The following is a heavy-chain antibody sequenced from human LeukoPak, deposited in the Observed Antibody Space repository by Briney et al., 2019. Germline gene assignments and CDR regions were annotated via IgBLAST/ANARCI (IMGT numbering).Heavy chain of an antibody. CDR1: GFTFRIYA. D-gene: IGHD1-20*01. V-gene: IGHV3-23*01. Sequence: GGSLRLSCVASGFTFRIYAMSWVRQAPGKGLEWVSGISGSDASTFYADSVMGRFTISRDNSMNTLYLQMNSLRAEDTAVYYCARDHPDNWNDVGAFDIWGQGTMVTVSS. CDR3: ARDHPDNWNDVGAFDI. J-gene: IGHJ3*02. CDR2: ISGSDAST.